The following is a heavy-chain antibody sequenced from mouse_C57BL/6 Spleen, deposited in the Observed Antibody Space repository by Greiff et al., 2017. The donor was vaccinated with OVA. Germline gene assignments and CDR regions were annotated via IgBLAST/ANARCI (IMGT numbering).Heavy chain of an antibody. D-gene: IGHD2-5*01. CDR3: ARGGYSNYVWFAY. CDR1: GYTFTSYW. CDR2: IHPNSGST. Sequence: VKLQESGAELVKPGASVKLSCKASGYTFTSYWMHWVKQRPGQGLEWIGMIHPNSGSTNYNEKFKSKATLTVDKSSSTAYMQLSSLTSEDSAVYYCARGGYSNYVWFAYWGQGTLVTVSA. V-gene: IGHV1-64*01. J-gene: IGHJ3*01.